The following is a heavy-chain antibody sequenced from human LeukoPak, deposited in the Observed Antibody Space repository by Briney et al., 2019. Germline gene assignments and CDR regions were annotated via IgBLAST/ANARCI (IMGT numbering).Heavy chain of an antibody. D-gene: IGHD5-18*01. V-gene: IGHV3-30*02. CDR3: AKGHSWIQLCFDY. Sequence: GGSLRLSCAASGFTFSSYGMHWVRQAPGKGLEWVAFIRYDGSNKYYADSMKGRFTISRDNSKNTLYLQMNSLRAEDTAVYYCAKGHSWIQLCFDYWGQGTLVTVSS. CDR1: GFTFSSYG. J-gene: IGHJ4*02. CDR2: IRYDGSNK.